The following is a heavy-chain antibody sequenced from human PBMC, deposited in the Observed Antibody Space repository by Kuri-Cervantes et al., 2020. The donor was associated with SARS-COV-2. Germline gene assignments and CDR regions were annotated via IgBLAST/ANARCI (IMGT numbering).Heavy chain of an antibody. D-gene: IGHD3-16*01. CDR2: IKPNSGCT. CDR1: RYTFTDYY. Sequence: SVNESFKGSRYTFTDYYMHWVRQAPGQGPEWMGWIKPNSGCTNYLQKFQGRVTMTRDTSISTAYMELSRLISDDTAVYYCASDGVLGIDSYSYYYMDVWGKGTTVTVSS. CDR3: ASDGVLGIDSYSYYYMDV. V-gene: IGHV1-2*02. J-gene: IGHJ6*03.